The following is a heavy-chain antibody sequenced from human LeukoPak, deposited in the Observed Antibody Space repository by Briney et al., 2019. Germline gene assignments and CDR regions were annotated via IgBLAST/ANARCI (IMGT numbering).Heavy chain of an antibody. CDR3: ARGGDYYGSGSYFYYYYYGMDV. J-gene: IGHJ6*02. CDR1: EYTFTDYY. CDR2: INPNSGGT. V-gene: IGHV1-2*02. D-gene: IGHD3-10*01. Sequence: ASVKVSCKASEYTFTDYYMHWVRQAPGQGLEWMGWINPNSGGTNYAQKFQGRVTMTRDTSISTAYMELSRLRSDDTAVYYCARGGDYYGSGSYFYYYYYGMDVWGQGTTVTVSS.